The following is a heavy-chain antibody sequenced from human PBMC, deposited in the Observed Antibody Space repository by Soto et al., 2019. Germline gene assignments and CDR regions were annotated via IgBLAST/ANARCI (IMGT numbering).Heavy chain of an antibody. V-gene: IGHV4-59*12. CDR2: IHDNGET. Sequence: QVQLQESGPGLVKPSETLFLTCSVSGDSMSPYYWNWIRQTPGKGLEWIGRIHDNGETIDNTSLGSRVTISLDTSKNHFSLSLRSVTAADSAVYYCARKKSCSSTSCYGIFDYWGQGVLVTVSS. CDR1: GDSMSPYY. CDR3: ARKKSCSSTSCYGIFDY. J-gene: IGHJ4*02. D-gene: IGHD2-2*01.